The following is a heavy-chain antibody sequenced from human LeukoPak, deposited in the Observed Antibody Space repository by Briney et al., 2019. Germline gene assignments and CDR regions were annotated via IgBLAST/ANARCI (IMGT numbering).Heavy chain of an antibody. Sequence: SETLSLTCTVSGYSISSGYYWGWIRQPPGKGLEWIGSIYHSGSTYYNPSLKSRVTISVETSKNQFSLKLSSVTAADTAVYYCARHGMGSAVYAFDIWGQGTMVTVSS. J-gene: IGHJ3*02. D-gene: IGHD2-15*01. CDR1: GYSISSGYY. V-gene: IGHV4-38-2*02. CDR2: IYHSGST. CDR3: ARHGMGSAVYAFDI.